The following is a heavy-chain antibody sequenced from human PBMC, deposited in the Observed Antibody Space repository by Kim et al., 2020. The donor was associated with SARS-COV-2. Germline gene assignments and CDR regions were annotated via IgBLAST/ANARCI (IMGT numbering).Heavy chain of an antibody. J-gene: IGHJ3*02. CDR3: AKDRDLGITMVFDI. V-gene: IGHV3-9*01. Sequence: GGSLRLSCAASGFTFDDYAMHWVRQAPGKGLEWVSGISWNSGSIGYADSVKGRFTISRDNAKNSLYLQMNSLRAEDTALYYCAKDRDLGITMVFDIWGQGTMVTVSS. D-gene: IGHD3-10*01. CDR2: ISWNSGSI. CDR1: GFTFDDYA.